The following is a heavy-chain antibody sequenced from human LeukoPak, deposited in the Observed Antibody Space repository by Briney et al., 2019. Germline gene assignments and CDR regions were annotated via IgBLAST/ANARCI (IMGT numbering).Heavy chain of an antibody. D-gene: IGHD3-10*01. CDR3: ITDISGTYFPFDY. CDR1: GFTFSAAW. CDR2: IKSKADGETT. J-gene: IGHJ4*02. V-gene: IGHV3-15*01. Sequence: GGSLRLSCAASGFTFSAAWMTWVRQAPGKGLEWVGRIKSKADGETTDNAAPVRGRFTISRDDSRNTLYLQMNSLKIEDTAVYYCITDISGTYFPFDYWGQGTLVTVSS.